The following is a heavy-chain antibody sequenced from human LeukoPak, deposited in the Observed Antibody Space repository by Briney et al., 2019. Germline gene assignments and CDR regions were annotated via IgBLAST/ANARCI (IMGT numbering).Heavy chain of an antibody. CDR3: AKGPKKQMVGSRGYYFDF. Sequence: GGSLRLSCGAFGFTFSTYAMSWVRQAPGKGLEWVSGISDSGGSRHFADSVKGRFTISRDNSKNSLYLQMNSLRAEDTAVYYCAKGPKKQMVGSRGYYFDFWGQGTLFTVSS. V-gene: IGHV3-23*01. D-gene: IGHD6-13*01. CDR1: GFTFSTYA. CDR2: ISDSGGSR. J-gene: IGHJ4*02.